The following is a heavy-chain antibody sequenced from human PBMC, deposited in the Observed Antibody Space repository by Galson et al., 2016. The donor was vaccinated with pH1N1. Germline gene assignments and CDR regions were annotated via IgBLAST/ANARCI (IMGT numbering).Heavy chain of an antibody. CDR1: GGTFSSYA. V-gene: IGHV1-69*13. CDR2: IIPIFGIL. D-gene: IGHD5-24*01. CDR3: AGAGFGTYKFDS. Sequence: SVKVSCKASGGTFSSYAISWVRQAPGHGLEWMGGIIPIFGILNYAQHFQGRVTITADEFTSTAYMELSSLTSEDTAVYYCAGAGFGTYKFDSWGQGTLVTVSS. J-gene: IGHJ4*02.